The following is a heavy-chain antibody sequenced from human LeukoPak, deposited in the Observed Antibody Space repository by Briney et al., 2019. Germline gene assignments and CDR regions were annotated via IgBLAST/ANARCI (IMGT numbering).Heavy chain of an antibody. D-gene: IGHD3-16*01. J-gene: IGHJ4*02. V-gene: IGHV3-48*03. Sequence: GGSLRLSCAASGFTFSSYDMNWVRQAPGKGLEWVSYISSSGSTIYYADSVKGRFTISRDNAKNSLYLQMNSLRAEDTAVYYCARDSKRGLDYWGQGTLVTVFS. CDR2: ISSSGSTI. CDR3: ARDSKRGLDY. CDR1: GFTFSSYD.